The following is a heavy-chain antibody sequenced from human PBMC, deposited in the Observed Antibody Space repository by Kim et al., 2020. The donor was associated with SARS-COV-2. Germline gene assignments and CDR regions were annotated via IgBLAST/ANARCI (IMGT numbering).Heavy chain of an antibody. Sequence: GGSLRLSCAASGFAFNHYTMNWVRQTPGKGLEWVSLISEDGGFTYYRDSVKGRFTISRDNSENSLYLQMNSLGPEDTALYYCAKGTRGYNYGGTFDYWGRGSLVSVSS. J-gene: IGHJ4*02. CDR2: ISEDGGFT. CDR3: AKGTRGYNYGGTFDY. D-gene: IGHD1-1*01. V-gene: IGHV3-43*02. CDR1: GFAFNHYT.